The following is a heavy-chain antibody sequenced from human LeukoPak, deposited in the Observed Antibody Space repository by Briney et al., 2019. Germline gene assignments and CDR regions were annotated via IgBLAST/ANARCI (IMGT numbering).Heavy chain of an antibody. Sequence: PGGSLRLSCAASGFTFSDYYMSWIRQAPGKGLEWVSYISSSGSTIYYADSVKGRFTISRDNAKNSLYLQMNSLRAEDTAVYYCARGDRPVLRFLEWYPIPWYPGDVWGKGTTVTVSS. D-gene: IGHD3-3*01. J-gene: IGHJ6*04. CDR1: GFTFSDYY. CDR3: ARGDRPVLRFLEWYPIPWYPGDV. CDR2: ISSSGSTI. V-gene: IGHV3-11*04.